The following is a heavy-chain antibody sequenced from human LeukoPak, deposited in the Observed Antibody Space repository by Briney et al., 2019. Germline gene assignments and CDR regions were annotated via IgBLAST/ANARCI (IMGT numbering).Heavy chain of an antibody. Sequence: SETLSLTCTVSGGSISSGDYYWSWIRQPPGKGLEWIGYIYYSGSTYYNPPLKSRVTISVDTSKNQFSLKLSSVTAADTAVYYCARFETTVTTIDYWGQGTLVTVSS. D-gene: IGHD4-17*01. V-gene: IGHV4-30-4*01. J-gene: IGHJ4*02. CDR2: IYYSGST. CDR3: ARFETTVTTIDY. CDR1: GGSISSGDYY.